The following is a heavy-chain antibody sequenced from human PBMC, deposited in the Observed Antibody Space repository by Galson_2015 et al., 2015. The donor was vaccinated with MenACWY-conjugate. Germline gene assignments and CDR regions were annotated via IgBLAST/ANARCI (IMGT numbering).Heavy chain of an antibody. CDR1: GFTFRNYW. J-gene: IGHJ6*02. CDR3: ARGHYGMDV. Sequence: SLRLSCAASGFTFRNYWMTWVRQAPGKGLEWVASIKKDGSEEYYVDSVKGRFTIPRDNAKNSLYLEMNSLRVEDTAVYSCARGHYGMDVWGQGTTVTASS. CDR2: IKKDGSEE. V-gene: IGHV3-7*03.